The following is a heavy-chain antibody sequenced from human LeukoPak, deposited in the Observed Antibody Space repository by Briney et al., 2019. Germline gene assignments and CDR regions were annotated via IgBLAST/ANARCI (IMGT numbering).Heavy chain of an antibody. J-gene: IGHJ4*02. CDR1: GGSISSGGYY. CDR3: ARSGDGYLCDY. Sequence: PSETLSLTCTVSGGSISSGGYYWSWIRQHPGKGLEWIGYIYYSGSTNYNPSLKSRVTISVDTSKNQFSLKLSSVTAADTAVYYCARSGDGYLCDYWGQGTLVTVSS. V-gene: IGHV4-61*08. D-gene: IGHD5-24*01. CDR2: IYYSGST.